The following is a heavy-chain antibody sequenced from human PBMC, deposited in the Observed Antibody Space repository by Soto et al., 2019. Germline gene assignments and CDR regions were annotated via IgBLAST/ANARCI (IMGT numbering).Heavy chain of an antibody. D-gene: IGHD4-4*01. J-gene: IGHJ6*02. CDR2: IIPIFGTA. Sequence: QVQLVQSGAEVKKPGSSVKVSCKASGGTFSSYAISWVRQAPGQGLEWMGGIIPIFGTANYAQKFQGRVTITADKSTSTAYRELSSVRSEHTAVYYYARVEMATVPYYYGMDVWGQWTPVTVS. CDR3: ARVEMATVPYYYGMDV. CDR1: GGTFSSYA. V-gene: IGHV1-69*06.